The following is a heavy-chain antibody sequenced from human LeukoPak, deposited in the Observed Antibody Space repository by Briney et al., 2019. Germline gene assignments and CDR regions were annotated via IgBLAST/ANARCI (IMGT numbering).Heavy chain of an antibody. CDR2: IKQDGSEK. V-gene: IGHV3-7*01. CDR1: GFTFSSYW. Sequence: GGSLRLSCAASGFTFSSYWMSWVRQAPGKGLEWVANIKQDGSEKYYVDSVKGRFTISRDNAKNSLYLQMNSLRPEDTAVYYCRGSDTTRDYWGQGTLVTVSS. CDR3: RGSDTTRDY. D-gene: IGHD3-10*01. J-gene: IGHJ4*02.